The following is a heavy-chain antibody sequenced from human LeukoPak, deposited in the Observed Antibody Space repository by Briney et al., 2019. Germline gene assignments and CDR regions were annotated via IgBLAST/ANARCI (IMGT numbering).Heavy chain of an antibody. CDR3: AFKAGTGVVY. Sequence: WASVKVSCTASGGTFSSYAISWVRQAPGQGLEWMGWISAYNGNTNYAQKLQGRVTMTTDTSTSTAYMELRSLRSDDTAVYYCAFKAGTGVVYWGQGTLVTVSS. D-gene: IGHD6-13*01. V-gene: IGHV1-18*01. J-gene: IGHJ4*02. CDR2: ISAYNGNT. CDR1: GGTFSSYA.